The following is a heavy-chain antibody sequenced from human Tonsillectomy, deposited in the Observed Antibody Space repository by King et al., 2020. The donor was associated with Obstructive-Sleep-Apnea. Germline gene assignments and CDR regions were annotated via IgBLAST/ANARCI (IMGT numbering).Heavy chain of an antibody. J-gene: IGHJ4*02. CDR2: AFYSGST. CDR1: GDSISDYY. CDR3: ARSVAGICDY. D-gene: IGHD6-19*01. V-gene: IGHV4-59*08. Sequence: QLQESGPGLVKPSETLSLTCTVSGDSISDYYWSWIRQPPGKGLEYIGYAFYSGSTNYDPSLKSRVTISVDTSNNLFSLKLSSVTAADTAVYYCARSVAGICDYWGQGTLVTVSS.